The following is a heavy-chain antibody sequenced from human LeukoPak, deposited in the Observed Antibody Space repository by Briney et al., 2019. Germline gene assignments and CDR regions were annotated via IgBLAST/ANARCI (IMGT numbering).Heavy chain of an antibody. V-gene: IGHV4-59*01. J-gene: IGHJ6*03. CDR3: ARDERSRYYYMDV. CDR1: GGSISSYY. CDR2: IYYSGST. Sequence: XCTVSGGSISSYYWSWIRQPPGKGLEWIGYIYYSGSTKYNPSLTSRVTISVDTSKNQFSLKLSSVTAADTAVYYCARDERSRYYYMDVWGKGTTVTVSS.